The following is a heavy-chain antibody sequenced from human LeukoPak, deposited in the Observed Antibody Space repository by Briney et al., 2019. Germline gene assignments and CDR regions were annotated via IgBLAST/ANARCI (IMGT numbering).Heavy chain of an antibody. V-gene: IGHV4-59*01. Sequence: PSETLSLTCTVSGGSISGYFWNWIRQPPGKGLEWIAYISYNGNIGYNPSLKSRVTISVDTSKNKLSLKLNSMSAADTAVYYCARVREAYYDRAFDIWGQGTMVSVSS. J-gene: IGHJ3*02. CDR3: ARVREAYYDRAFDI. D-gene: IGHD3-22*01. CDR1: GGSISGYF. CDR2: ISYNGNI.